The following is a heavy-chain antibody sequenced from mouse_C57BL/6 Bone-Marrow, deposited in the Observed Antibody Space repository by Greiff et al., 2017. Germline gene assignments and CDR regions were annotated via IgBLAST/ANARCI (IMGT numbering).Heavy chain of an antibody. CDR2: INPNNGGT. D-gene: IGHD1-1*01. CDR3: ARADCYGSSYAAY. CDR1: GYTFTDYY. J-gene: IGHJ3*01. V-gene: IGHV1-26*01. Sequence: EVQLQQSGPELVKPGASVKISCKASGYTFTDYYMNWVKQSHGKSLEWIGDINPNNGGTSYNQKFKGKATLTVDKSSSTAYMELRSLTSEDSAVYYCARADCYGSSYAAYGGEGTLVTVSA.